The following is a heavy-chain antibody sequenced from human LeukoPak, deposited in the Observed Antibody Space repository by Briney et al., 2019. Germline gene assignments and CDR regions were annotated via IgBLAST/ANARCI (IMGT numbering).Heavy chain of an antibody. CDR2: ISLIGGST. V-gene: IGHV3-23*01. J-gene: IGHJ4*02. CDR3: AKASPYSSSSYYFDY. D-gene: IGHD6-13*01. CDR1: GFTFSSYA. Sequence: GGSLRLSCAASGFTFSSYAMSWVRQPPGKGLEWVSTISLIGGSTYYADSVKGRFTISRDNSKNTLYLQMNSLRAEDTAVYYCAKASPYSSSSYYFDYWGLGTLVTVSS.